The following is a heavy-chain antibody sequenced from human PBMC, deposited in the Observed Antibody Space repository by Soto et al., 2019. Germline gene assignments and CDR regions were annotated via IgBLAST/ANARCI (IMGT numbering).Heavy chain of an antibody. J-gene: IGHJ6*02. CDR1: GGSISSYY. V-gene: IGHV4-59*01. D-gene: IGHD6-6*01. CDR2: ISYSGST. Sequence: PSETLSLPCTVSGGSISSYYWRWIRQPPGKGLAWIGYISYSGSTNSNPSLKSRVNISVDTSKNQFSLKLSSVTAADTAVYYCARENRGIAARRDGMDVWGQGTTVTVSS. CDR3: ARENRGIAARRDGMDV.